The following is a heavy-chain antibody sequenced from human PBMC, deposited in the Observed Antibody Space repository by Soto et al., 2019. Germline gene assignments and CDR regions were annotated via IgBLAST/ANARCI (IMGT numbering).Heavy chain of an antibody. D-gene: IGHD4-4*01. J-gene: IGHJ6*03. Sequence: QVQLQESGPGLVKPSETLSLTCTVSGGSISSYYWSWIRQPPGKGLEWIGYIYYSGSTNYNPSLKSRVTISVDTSKNQFSLKLSSVTAADTAVYYCAREVLYYSNDYYYYYMDVWGKGTTVTVSS. CDR2: IYYSGST. CDR3: AREVLYYSNDYYYYYMDV. CDR1: GGSISSYY. V-gene: IGHV4-59*01.